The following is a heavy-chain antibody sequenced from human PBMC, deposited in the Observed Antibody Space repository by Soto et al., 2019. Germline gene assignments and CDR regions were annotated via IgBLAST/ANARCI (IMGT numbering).Heavy chain of an antibody. CDR1: GFTFRSKG. CDR2: IWYDGSNK. Sequence: QVQLVESGGALVKLGGPRRLSLEASGFTFRSKGRHGVGQAPGKGLEWVAVIWYDGSNKYYADSVKGRFTISRDNSKNTLYLQMNSLRAEDTAVYYCAREEGYKGFDYWGQGTLVTVSS. D-gene: IGHD5-12*01. J-gene: IGHJ4*02. CDR3: AREEGYKGFDY. V-gene: IGHV3-33*01.